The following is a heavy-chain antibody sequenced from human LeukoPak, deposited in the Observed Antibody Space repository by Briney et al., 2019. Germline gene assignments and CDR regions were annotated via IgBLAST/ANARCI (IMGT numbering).Heavy chain of an antibody. CDR1: GYTFTSYG. J-gene: IGHJ4*02. Sequence: ASVTVSCKASGYTFTSYGISWVRQAPGQGLEWMGNSKPSGETVYAQKFQGRVTMTGDMSTSTVYMELSSLRSEDTAVYYCASEIPSSYCFDSWGQGTPVTVSS. CDR2: SKPSGET. CDR3: ASEIPSSYCFDS. D-gene: IGHD2-2*02. V-gene: IGHV1-46*01.